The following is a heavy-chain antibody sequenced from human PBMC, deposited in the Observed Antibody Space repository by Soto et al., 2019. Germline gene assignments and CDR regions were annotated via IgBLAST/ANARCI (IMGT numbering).Heavy chain of an antibody. Sequence: ASVKVSCKASGYTFTSYYMHWVRQAPGQGLEWMGIINPSGGSTSYAQKFQGRVTMTRDTSTSTVYMELSSLRSEDTAVYYCAREFQSSSPSYYGMDVWGQGTTVTVSS. CDR2: INPSGGST. D-gene: IGHD6-6*01. V-gene: IGHV1-46*01. CDR3: AREFQSSSPSYYGMDV. J-gene: IGHJ6*02. CDR1: GYTFTSYY.